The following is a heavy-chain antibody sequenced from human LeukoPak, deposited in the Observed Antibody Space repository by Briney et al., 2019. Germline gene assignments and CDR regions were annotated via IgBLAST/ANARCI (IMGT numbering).Heavy chain of an antibody. CDR1: VGSIGTYY. V-gene: IGHV4-4*09. D-gene: IGHD3-16*02. CDR2: IYVTGN. Sequence: SETLSLTCTVSVGSIGTYYWSWVRESPGKGLEGIGYIYVTGNRYNPYLQSRVTISVDTSRNQFFLKMSSVTASDTAVYYCARNIGGGIEDMDVWGKGTKVTVSS. J-gene: IGHJ6*03. CDR3: ARNIGGGIEDMDV.